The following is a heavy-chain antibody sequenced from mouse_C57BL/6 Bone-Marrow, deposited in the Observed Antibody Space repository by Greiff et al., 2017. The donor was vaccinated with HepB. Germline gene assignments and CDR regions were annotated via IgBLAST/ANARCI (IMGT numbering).Heavy chain of an antibody. CDR3: AKSGGNYWAWFAY. CDR1: GYTFTSYW. D-gene: IGHD2-1*01. Sequence: QVQLQQPGAELVKPGASVKLSCKASGYTFTSYWMHWVKQRPGQGLEWIGMIHPNSGSTNYNEKFKSKATLTVDKSSSAAYMQLSSLTSEDSAVYDCAKSGGNYWAWFAYWGQGTLVTVSA. V-gene: IGHV1-64*01. CDR2: IHPNSGST. J-gene: IGHJ3*01.